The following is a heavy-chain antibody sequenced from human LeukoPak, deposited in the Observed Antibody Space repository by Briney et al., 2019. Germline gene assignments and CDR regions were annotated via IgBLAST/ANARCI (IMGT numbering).Heavy chain of an antibody. J-gene: IGHJ4*02. CDR1: GFTFSSYA. CDR3: AKGITKTYGDYYFDY. D-gene: IGHD4-17*01. CDR2: ISGSGGST. V-gene: IGHV3-23*01. Sequence: GSLRLSCAASGFTFSSYAMSWVRQAPGKGLEWVSAISGSGGSTYYADSAKGRFTISRDNSKNTLYLQMNSLRAEDTAVYYCAKGITKTYGDYYFDYWGQGTLVTVSS.